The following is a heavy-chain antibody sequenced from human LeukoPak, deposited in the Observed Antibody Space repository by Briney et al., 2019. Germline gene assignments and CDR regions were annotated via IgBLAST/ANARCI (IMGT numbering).Heavy chain of an antibody. CDR1: GDSLSNYY. D-gene: IGHD3-10*01. CDR2: IYYTGSP. CDR3: ARLRDYGSGTFYNDY. Sequence: PSETLSLTCSVSGDSLSNYYWTWMRQPLGKGLEWVGYIYYTGSPNYNPSLKSRVTISVDTSKNQFSLKLSSVTAADTAVYYCARLRDYGSGTFYNDYWGQGTLVTVSS. J-gene: IGHJ4*02. V-gene: IGHV4-59*08.